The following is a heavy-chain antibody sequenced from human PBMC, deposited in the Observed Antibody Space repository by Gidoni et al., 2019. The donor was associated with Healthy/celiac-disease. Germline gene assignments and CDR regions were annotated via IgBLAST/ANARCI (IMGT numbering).Heavy chain of an antibody. CDR3: AKAYGSYCGGDCYPRHDAFDI. D-gene: IGHD2-21*02. Sequence: QVQLVESGGGVVQPGRSLRLSCAASGFTFSSYGMPWVRQAPGKGLEWVAVISYDGSNKYYADSVKGRFTISRDNSKNTLYLQMNSLRAEDTAVYYCAKAYGSYCGGDCYPRHDAFDIWGQGTMVTVSS. V-gene: IGHV3-30*18. CDR1: GFTFSSYG. CDR2: ISYDGSNK. J-gene: IGHJ3*02.